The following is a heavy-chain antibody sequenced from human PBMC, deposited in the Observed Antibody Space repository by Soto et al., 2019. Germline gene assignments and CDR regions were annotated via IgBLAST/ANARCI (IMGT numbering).Heavy chain of an antibody. CDR1: GFTFSSYA. Sequence: TGGSLRLSCAASGFTFSSYAMHWVRQAPGKGLEWVAVISYDGSNKYYADSVKGRFTISRDNSKNTLYLQMNSLRAEDTAVYYCAREKVAVAGPYGMDVWGQGTTVTVSS. D-gene: IGHD6-19*01. CDR3: AREKVAVAGPYGMDV. CDR2: ISYDGSNK. V-gene: IGHV3-30-3*01. J-gene: IGHJ6*02.